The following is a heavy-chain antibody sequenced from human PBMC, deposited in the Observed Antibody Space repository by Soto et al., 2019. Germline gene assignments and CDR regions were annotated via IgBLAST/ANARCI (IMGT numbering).Heavy chain of an antibody. CDR3: ARHSGSSGSPFDY. J-gene: IGHJ4*02. CDR2: IYYSGST. Sequence: QVQLQESGPGLVKPSETLSLTCTVSGGSISSYYWSWIRQPPGKGLEWIGYIYYSGSTNYNPSLKRRVTISVDTSKIQYSLKLSSVTAADTAVHYCARHSGSSGSPFDYWGQGTLVTVSS. D-gene: IGHD3-22*01. V-gene: IGHV4-59*01. CDR1: GGSISSYY.